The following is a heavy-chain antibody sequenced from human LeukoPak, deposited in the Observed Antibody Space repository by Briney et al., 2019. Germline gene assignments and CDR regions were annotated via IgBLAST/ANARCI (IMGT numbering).Heavy chain of an antibody. D-gene: IGHD2-2*02. CDR1: SFTFNSYS. Sequence: GGPLRLSCAASSFTFNSYSMNWVRQAPGKGLEWVSSISSSSSYIYYADSVKGRFNISRDNAKNSLYLQMNSLRAEDTAVYYCARSIYCSSTSCYTPYVDYWGQGTPVTVSS. J-gene: IGHJ4*02. CDR2: ISSSSSYI. CDR3: ARSIYCSSTSCYTPYVDY. V-gene: IGHV3-21*01.